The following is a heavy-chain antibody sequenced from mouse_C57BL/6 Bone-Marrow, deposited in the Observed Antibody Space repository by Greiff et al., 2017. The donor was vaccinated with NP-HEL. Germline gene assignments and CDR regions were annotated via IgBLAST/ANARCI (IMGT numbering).Heavy chain of an antibody. CDR1: GYAFSSSW. D-gene: IGHD3-2*02. CDR3: ATRLRLPFAY. J-gene: IGHJ3*01. V-gene: IGHV1-82*01. CDR2: IYPGDGDT. Sequence: VQLQQSGPELVKPGASVKISCKASGYAFSSSWMNWVKQRPGKGLEWIGRIYPGDGDTNYNGKFKGKATLTADKSSSTAYMQLSSLTSEDSAVYFYATRLRLPFAYWGQGTLVTVSA.